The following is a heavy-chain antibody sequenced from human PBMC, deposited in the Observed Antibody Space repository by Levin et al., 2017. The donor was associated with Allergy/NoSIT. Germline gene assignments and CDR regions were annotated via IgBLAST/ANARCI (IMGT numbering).Heavy chain of an antibody. CDR1: GYSFSDYY. Sequence: ASVKVSCKASGYSFSDYYIHWVRQAPGQGLEWMGRINPNSGGTNYAQTFQGRVTMTRDTSTCSAYMELSRLTSDDTAVYYCARDKSYRDTCGSYDSWGQGTLVTVSS. CDR2: INPNSGGT. V-gene: IGHV1-2*02. J-gene: IGHJ5*01. CDR3: ARDKSYRDTCGSYDS. D-gene: IGHD3-22*01.